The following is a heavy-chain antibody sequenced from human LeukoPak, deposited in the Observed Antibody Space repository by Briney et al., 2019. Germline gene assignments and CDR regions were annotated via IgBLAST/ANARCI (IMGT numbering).Heavy chain of an antibody. CDR3: ARTVELPDAFDI. CDR2: IRYDGSNK. CDR1: GFTFSSYG. Sequence: GGSLRLSCAASGFTFSSYGMHWVRQAPGKGLEWVAFIRYDGSNKYYADSVKGRFTISRDNAKNSLYLQMNSLRAEDTAVYYCARTVELPDAFDIWGQGTMVTVSS. D-gene: IGHD1-26*01. V-gene: IGHV3-30*02. J-gene: IGHJ3*02.